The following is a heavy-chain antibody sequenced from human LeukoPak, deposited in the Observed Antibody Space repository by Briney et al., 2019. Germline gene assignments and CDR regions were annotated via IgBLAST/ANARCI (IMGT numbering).Heavy chain of an antibody. V-gene: IGHV4-34*01. Sequence: SETLSLTCAVYGGSFSGYYWSWIRQPPGKGLEWIGEINHSGSTNYNPYLKSRVTISVDTSKNQFSLKLSSVTAADTAVYYCARSVDCSGGSCYIPWFDPWGQGTLVTVSS. CDR3: ARSVDCSGGSCYIPWFDP. D-gene: IGHD2-15*01. CDR2: INHSGST. CDR1: GGSFSGYY. J-gene: IGHJ5*02.